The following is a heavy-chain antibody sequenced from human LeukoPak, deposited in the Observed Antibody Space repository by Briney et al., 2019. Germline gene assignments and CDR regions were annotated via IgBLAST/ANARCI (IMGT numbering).Heavy chain of an antibody. J-gene: IGHJ5*01. V-gene: IGHV4-59*01. CDR3: AREDYYYDSSGYYGWFDS. CDR2: IYYSGST. CDR1: GGSISSYY. D-gene: IGHD3-22*01. Sequence: SETLSLTCTVSGGSISSYYWSWIRQPPGKGLEWIGYIYYSGSTNYNPSLKSRVTISVDTSKNQFSLKLSSVTAADTAVYYCAREDYYYDSSGYYGWFDSWGQGTLVTVSS.